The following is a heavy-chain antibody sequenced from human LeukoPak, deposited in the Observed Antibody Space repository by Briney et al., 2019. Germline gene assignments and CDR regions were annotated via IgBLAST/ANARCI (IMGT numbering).Heavy chain of an antibody. J-gene: IGHJ4*02. CDR2: IYHSGST. CDR3: ARRGRIAAAGRHFDY. V-gene: IGHV4-38-2*02. D-gene: IGHD6-13*01. CDR1: GYSISSGYY. Sequence: SETLSLTCTVSGYSISSGYYWGWIRQPPGKGLEWIGSIYHSGSTNYNPSLKSRVTISVDTSKNQFSLKLSSVTAADTAVYYCARRGRIAAAGRHFDYWGQGTLVTVSS.